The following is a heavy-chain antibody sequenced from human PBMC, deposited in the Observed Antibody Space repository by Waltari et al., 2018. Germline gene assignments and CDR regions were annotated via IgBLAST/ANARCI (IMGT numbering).Heavy chain of an antibody. V-gene: IGHV1-2*02. Sequence: QVQLVQSGAEVKKPGASVKVSCKASGYTFTGYYIHWVRQAPGQGLEWMGWRTPNSGGTNYAQKFQGRVTMTRDTSISTVYMELSRLRSDDTAVYYCARDAYHYFGMDVWGQGTTVTVSS. CDR2: RTPNSGGT. CDR1: GYTFTGYY. CDR3: ARDAYHYFGMDV. J-gene: IGHJ6*02.